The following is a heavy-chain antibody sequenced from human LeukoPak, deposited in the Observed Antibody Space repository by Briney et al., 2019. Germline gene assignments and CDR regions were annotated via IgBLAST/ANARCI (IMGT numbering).Heavy chain of an antibody. J-gene: IGHJ4*02. CDR1: GDSVSSKSAA. CDR3: ARFVGGSPDY. V-gene: IGHV6-1*01. CDR2: TFYRSKWHN. Sequence: SRTLSLTCAISGDSVSSKSAAWNWIRQSPSRGLEWLGRTFYRSKWHNDYAVSVKSRITINPDTSKNQFSLQLNSVTPEDTGVYNCARFVGGSPDYWGQGTLVTVSS. D-gene: IGHD2-15*01.